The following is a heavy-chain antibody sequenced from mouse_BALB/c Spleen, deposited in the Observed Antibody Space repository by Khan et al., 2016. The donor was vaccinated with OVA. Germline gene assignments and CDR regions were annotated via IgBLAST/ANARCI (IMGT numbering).Heavy chain of an antibody. CDR2: IIYTGST. J-gene: IGHJ3*01. V-gene: IGHV3-8*02. Sequence: DVKLLESGPSLVKPSQTLSLTCSVTGDSITSGYWNWIRKFPGNKLEYMGHIIYTGSTYYNPSLKSRISITRHTSENQYYLQLNSVTDEDTATYYCARSTYRFAFVYWGQGTLVTVSA. D-gene: IGHD2-14*01. CDR1: GDSITSGY. CDR3: ARSTYRFAFVY.